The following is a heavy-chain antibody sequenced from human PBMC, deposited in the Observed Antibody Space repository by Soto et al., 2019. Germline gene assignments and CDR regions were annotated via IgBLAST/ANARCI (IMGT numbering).Heavy chain of an antibody. D-gene: IGHD4-17*01. Sequence: PSETLSLTCAVSGGSISSGGYSWSWIRQPPGKGLEWIGYIYHSGSTYYNPSLKSRVTISVDRSKNQFSLKLSSVTAADTAVYYCAREDMTTVTSGSLDIWGQGTMVTVSS. CDR3: AREDMTTVTSGSLDI. CDR2: IYHSGST. V-gene: IGHV4-30-2*01. J-gene: IGHJ3*02. CDR1: GGSISSGGYS.